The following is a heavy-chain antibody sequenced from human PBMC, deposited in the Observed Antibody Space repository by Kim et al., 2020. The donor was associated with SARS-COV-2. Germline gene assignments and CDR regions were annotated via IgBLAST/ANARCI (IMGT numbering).Heavy chain of an antibody. CDR3: ARDQHYYDSSGYYGSFDI. D-gene: IGHD3-22*01. J-gene: IGHJ3*02. V-gene: IGHV3-48*03. Sequence: KGRFTISRDNAKNSLYLQMNSLRAEDTAVYYCARDQHYYDSSGYYGSFDIWGQGTMVTVSS.